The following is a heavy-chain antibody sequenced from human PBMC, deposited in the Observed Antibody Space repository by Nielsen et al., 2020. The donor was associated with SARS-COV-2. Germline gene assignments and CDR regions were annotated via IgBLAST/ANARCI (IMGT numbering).Heavy chain of an antibody. CDR1: AFTFDDYD. CDR3: AKDVTPGYSSSCPDFDY. V-gene: IGHV3-43*01. J-gene: IGHJ4*02. CDR2: ISWDGGST. Sequence: GESLKISCAASAFTFDDYDMNWVRQAPGKGLEWVSLISWDGGSTYYADSVKGRFTISRDNSKNSLYLQMNSLRTEDTALYYCAKDVTPGYSSSCPDFDYWGQGTLVTVSS. D-gene: IGHD6-13*01.